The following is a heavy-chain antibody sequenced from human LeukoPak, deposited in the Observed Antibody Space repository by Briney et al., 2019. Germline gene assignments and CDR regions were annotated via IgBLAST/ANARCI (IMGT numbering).Heavy chain of an antibody. CDR1: GFTFSSYA. CDR3: ATGSAGAGTLYTFDI. Sequence: GGSLRLSCAASGFTFSSYAMSWVRQAPGEGLEWVSAISGRGDSTYYADSMKGRVTISRDNSKNTLYLHMHSLRAQATAVSSCATGSAGAGTLYTFDIWGQGTMLSVSS. V-gene: IGHV3-23*01. CDR2: ISGRGDST. D-gene: IGHD6-13*01. J-gene: IGHJ3*02.